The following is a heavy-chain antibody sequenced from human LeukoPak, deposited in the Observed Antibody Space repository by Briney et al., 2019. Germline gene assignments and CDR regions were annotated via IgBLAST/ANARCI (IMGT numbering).Heavy chain of an antibody. CDR2: ISAYNGNT. CDR1: GYTFTSYG. CDR3: ARDGGYYYYYGMDV. J-gene: IGHJ6*02. D-gene: IGHD3-16*01. Sequence: ASVKVSCKASGYTFTSYGISWVRQATGQGLEWMGWISAYNGNTNYAQKLQGRVTMTTDTSTSTAYMELRSLRSDDTAVYYCARDGGYYYYYGMDVWGQGTTVTVSS. V-gene: IGHV1-18*01.